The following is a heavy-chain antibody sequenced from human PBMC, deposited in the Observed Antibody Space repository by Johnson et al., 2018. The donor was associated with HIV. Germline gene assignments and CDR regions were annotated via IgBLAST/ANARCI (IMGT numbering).Heavy chain of an antibody. Sequence: QVQLVESGGGVVQPGRSLRLSCAASGFTFSSYAMHWVRQAPGKGLEWVAVISYDGSNKYYADSVKGRFTISRDNSKNTLYLQMNSLRAEDTAVYCCARDLYTSSWYFAFDIWGKGTMVTVSS. J-gene: IGHJ3*02. D-gene: IGHD6-13*01. CDR2: ISYDGSNK. V-gene: IGHV3-30*04. CDR3: ARDLYTSSWYFAFDI. CDR1: GFTFSSYA.